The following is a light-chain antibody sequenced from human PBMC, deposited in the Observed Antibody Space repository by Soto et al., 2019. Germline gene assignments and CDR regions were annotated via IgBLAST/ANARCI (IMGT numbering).Light chain of an antibody. CDR1: QSLLHSDGYNY. J-gene: IGKJ4*01. V-gene: IGKV2-28*01. CDR2: LGS. CDR3: MQSLHAPPT. Sequence: DIVMTQSPLPLPVTPGEPASISCRASQSLLHSDGYNYVDWYLQKPGQSPQLRIYLGSNRASGVPDRLSGSGSGTDFTLKVSRVEAEDVGVYFCMQSLHAPPTFGGGTKVEIK.